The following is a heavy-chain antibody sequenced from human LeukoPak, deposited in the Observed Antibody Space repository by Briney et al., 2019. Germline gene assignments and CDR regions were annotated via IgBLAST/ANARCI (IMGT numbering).Heavy chain of an antibody. CDR2: INPNSGGT. J-gene: IGHJ4*02. CDR3: ARAYSTMVRGVMAY. Sequence: ASAKVSCKASGYTFTGYYMHWVRQAPGQGLEWMGWINPNSGGTNYAQKFQGRVTMTRDTSISTAYMELSRLRSDDTAVYYCARAYSTMVRGVMAYWGQGTLVTVSS. CDR1: GYTFTGYY. D-gene: IGHD3-10*01. V-gene: IGHV1-2*02.